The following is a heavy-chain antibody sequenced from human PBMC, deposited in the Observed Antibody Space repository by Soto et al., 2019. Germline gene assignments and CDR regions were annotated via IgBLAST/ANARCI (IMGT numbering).Heavy chain of an antibody. CDR3: GKDIFADSRLFDY. V-gene: IGHV3-23*01. J-gene: IGHJ4*02. D-gene: IGHD3-22*01. Sequence: EVQVLESGGGVVQPGGSLRLSCAASGFTSSNYAMTWVRQAPGKGLEWVSGISRSGGSTYYADSVKGRFTISRDNSKNTLYLQMNSLRAEDTAVYYCGKDIFADSRLFDYWGQGTLVTVSS. CDR1: GFTSSNYA. CDR2: ISRSGGST.